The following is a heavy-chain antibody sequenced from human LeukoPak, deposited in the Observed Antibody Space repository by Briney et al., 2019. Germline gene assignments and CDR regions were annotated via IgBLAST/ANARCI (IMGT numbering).Heavy chain of an antibody. V-gene: IGHV4-4*02. CDR3: ARIDYYDSSGYYQRY. Sequence: PSETLSLTCAVSGGSISSSNWWSWVRQPPGKGLEWIGEIYHSGSTNYNPSLKSRVTISVDKSKNQFSLKLSSVTAADTAVYYCARIDYYDSSGYYQRYWGLGTLVTVSS. CDR1: GGSISSSNW. CDR2: IYHSGST. D-gene: IGHD3-22*01. J-gene: IGHJ4*02.